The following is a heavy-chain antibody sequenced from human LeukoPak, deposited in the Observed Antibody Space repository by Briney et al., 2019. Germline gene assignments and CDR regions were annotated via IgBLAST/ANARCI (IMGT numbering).Heavy chain of an antibody. CDR2: ISSGSGTI. J-gene: IGHJ3*01. CDR1: GFTFSSYS. D-gene: IGHD2-2*01. V-gene: IGHV3-48*04. Sequence: PGGSLRLSCAASGFTFSSYSMNWVRQAPGKVLEWVSYISSGSGTINYADSVKGRFTISRDNAKSTVLLQMSSLRAEDTAVYYCARPQVLPDDIYNFWGQGTMVTVSS. CDR3: ARPQVLPDDIYNF.